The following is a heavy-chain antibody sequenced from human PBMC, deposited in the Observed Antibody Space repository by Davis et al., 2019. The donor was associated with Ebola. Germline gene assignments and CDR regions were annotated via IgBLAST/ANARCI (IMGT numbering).Heavy chain of an antibody. CDR3: ARDYVY. CDR1: GGSISSSDYY. Sequence: SETLSLTCTVSGGSISSSDYYWGWIRQTPGKGLEWIGSIYHSGSTNYSPSLKSRVTISADTSKNQFSLRLRSVTAADTAVYYCARDYVYWGQGTLVTVSS. CDR2: IYHSGST. J-gene: IGHJ4*02. D-gene: IGHD1-14*01. V-gene: IGHV4-39*07.